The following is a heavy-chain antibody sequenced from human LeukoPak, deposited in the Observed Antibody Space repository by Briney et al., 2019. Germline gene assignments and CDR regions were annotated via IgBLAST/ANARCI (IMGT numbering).Heavy chain of an antibody. CDR1: GYTFTGYY. J-gene: IGHJ4*02. V-gene: IGHV1-2*02. CDR3: ARIPPWLPNHFDY. Sequence: ASVKVSCKASGYTFTGYYMHWVRQAPGQGLEWMGWISPNSGGTNYAQKFQGRVTMTRDTSISTACMELSRLRSDDTAVYYCARIPPWLPNHFDYWGQGTLVTVSS. CDR2: ISPNSGGT. D-gene: IGHD5-18*01.